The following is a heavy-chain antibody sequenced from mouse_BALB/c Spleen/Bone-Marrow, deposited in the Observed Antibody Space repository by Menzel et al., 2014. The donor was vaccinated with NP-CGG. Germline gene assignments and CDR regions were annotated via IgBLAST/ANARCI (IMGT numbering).Heavy chain of an antibody. D-gene: IGHD2-4*01. J-gene: IGHJ3*01. CDR3: ARRGDYDWFAH. CDR1: EYEFPSHD. CDR2: INSDGGST. Sequence: EVKLQESGGGLVQPGESLKLSCESNEYEFPSHDMSWVRKTPEKRLELVAAINSDGGSTYYPDTMERRFIISRDNTKKTLYLQMSGLRSEDTALYYCARRGDYDWFAHWGQGTQVTVSA. V-gene: IGHV5-2*01.